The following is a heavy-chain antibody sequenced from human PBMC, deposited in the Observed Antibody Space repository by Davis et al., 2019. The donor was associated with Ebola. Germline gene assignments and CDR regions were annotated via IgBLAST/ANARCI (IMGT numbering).Heavy chain of an antibody. D-gene: IGHD2-2*01. CDR2: IYTSGST. J-gene: IGHJ4*02. Sequence: PSETLSLTCTVSGGSISSYYWSWIRQPAGKGLEWIGRIYTSGSTNYNPSLKSRVTMSVDTSKNQFSLKLSSVTAADTAMYYCARLYCSSTSCYAPFDYWGQGTLVTVSS. V-gene: IGHV4-4*07. CDR1: GGSISSYY. CDR3: ARLYCSSTSCYAPFDY.